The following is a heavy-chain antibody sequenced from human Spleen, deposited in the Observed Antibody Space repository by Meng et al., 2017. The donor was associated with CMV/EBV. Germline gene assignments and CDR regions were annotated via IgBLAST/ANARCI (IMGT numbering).Heavy chain of an antibody. V-gene: IGHV1-18*01. J-gene: IGHJ5*02. Sequence: ASVNVSCKASDHTFPNYGVGWVRQAPGQGLEWLGWISTSNVNTNYAQNFQGRVTMTKDTSTTTAYMELRNLTSDDTAVYYCVGGVGWFDPWGQGTLVTVSS. CDR3: VGGVGWFDP. CDR1: DHTFPNYG. D-gene: IGHD3-16*01. CDR2: ISTSNVNT.